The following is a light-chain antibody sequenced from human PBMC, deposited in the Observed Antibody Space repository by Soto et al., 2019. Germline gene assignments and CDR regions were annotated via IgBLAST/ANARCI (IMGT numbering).Light chain of an antibody. Sequence: QSALAQPASVSESPGQSITISCTGTNSDVGGYNYVSWYQQHPGKVPKLMTYDVTNRPSGVSNRFSGSKSGNTASLTISGLQAEDEADYYCSSYTATTTSYVFGTGTKLTVL. J-gene: IGLJ1*01. CDR2: DVT. CDR1: NSDVGGYNY. V-gene: IGLV2-14*03. CDR3: SSYTATTTSYV.